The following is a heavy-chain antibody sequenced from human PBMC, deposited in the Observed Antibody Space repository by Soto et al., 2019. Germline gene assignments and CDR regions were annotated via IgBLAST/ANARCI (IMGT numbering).Heavy chain of an antibody. Sequence: QVQLVQSGAEVKKPGSSVKVSCEASGGTFSGHAISWVRQAPGQGPERMGGLIPLFGTTQHAQNFQYRLTITADKSTSTAYMELTSLRFEDTAIYYCARGPNWGYRFDSWGQGTLVTVSS. V-gene: IGHV1-69*06. CDR2: LIPLFGTT. CDR3: ARGPNWGYRFDS. D-gene: IGHD7-27*01. CDR1: GGTFSGHA. J-gene: IGHJ4*02.